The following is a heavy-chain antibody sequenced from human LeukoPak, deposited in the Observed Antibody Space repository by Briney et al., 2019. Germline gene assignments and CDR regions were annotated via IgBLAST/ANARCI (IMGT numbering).Heavy chain of an antibody. CDR1: GASFSGYY. V-gene: IGHV4-34*01. CDR2: IDHSGST. Sequence: SETLSLTCAVYGASFSGYYWSWIRQPPGKGLEWIGEIDHSGSTNYNPSLKSRVTISVDTSKNQISLKLSSVTAADTAVYYCASNQYYYGSGSYVSWGQGTLVTVSS. CDR3: ASNQYYYGSGSYVS. D-gene: IGHD3-10*01. J-gene: IGHJ4*02.